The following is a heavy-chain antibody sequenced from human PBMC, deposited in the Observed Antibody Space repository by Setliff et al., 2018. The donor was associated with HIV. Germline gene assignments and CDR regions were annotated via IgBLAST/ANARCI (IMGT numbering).Heavy chain of an antibody. CDR3: ASFSGYIDWSTHNWFDP. J-gene: IGHJ5*02. V-gene: IGHV7-4-1*02. CDR1: GGTFSSYT. CDR2: INTNTGKP. Sequence: ASVKVSCKSSGGTFSSYTINWVRQAPGQGLEWMGWINTNTGKPTYAQGFTGRYVFSLDTSVSAAYLQINSLKAEDSAVYYCASFSGYIDWSTHNWFDPWGQGTLVTVSS. D-gene: IGHD3-9*01.